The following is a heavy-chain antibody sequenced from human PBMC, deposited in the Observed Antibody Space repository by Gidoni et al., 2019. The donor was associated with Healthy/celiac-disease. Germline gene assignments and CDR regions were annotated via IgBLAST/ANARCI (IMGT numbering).Heavy chain of an antibody. CDR2: IYYSGST. J-gene: IGHJ4*02. Sequence: QLQLQESGPGLVKPSETLSLTCTVSGSSISSSSYYWGWIRQPPGKGLEWIGSIYYSGSTYYNPSLKSRVTISVDTSKNQFSLKLSSVTAADTAVYYCASYLKWELLGGAGCFDYWGQGTLVTVSS. V-gene: IGHV4-39*01. CDR1: GSSISSSSYY. CDR3: ASYLKWELLGGAGCFDY. D-gene: IGHD1-26*01.